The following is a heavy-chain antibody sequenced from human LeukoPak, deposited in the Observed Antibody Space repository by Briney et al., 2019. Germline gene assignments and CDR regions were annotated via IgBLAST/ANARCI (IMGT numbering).Heavy chain of an antibody. CDR2: MNPNSGNT. Sequence: GASVKVSCKASGYTFTSYDINWVRQATGQGLEWMGWMNPNSGNTGYAQKFQGRVAMTRNTSISTAYMELSSLRSEDTSVYYCARGLSIPWSLCSWGQGTLVSVSS. D-gene: IGHD2-21*01. CDR1: GYTFTSYD. V-gene: IGHV1-8*01. CDR3: ARGLSIPWSLCS. J-gene: IGHJ5*02.